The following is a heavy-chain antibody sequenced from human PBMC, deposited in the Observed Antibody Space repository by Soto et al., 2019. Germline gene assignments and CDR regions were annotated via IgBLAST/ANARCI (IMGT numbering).Heavy chain of an antibody. CDR1: GGTFGAYT. Sequence: QVQLVQSGAEVKNPGSWGRSSGKAPGGTFGAYTLSWVGKAPGQGLEWMGRTIPILGIANYAQKFQGRVTITADKSTSTAYMELSSLRSEDTAVYYCARAGPPNDFWSGYYSGADAFDIWGQGTMVTVSS. CDR2: TIPILGIA. V-gene: IGHV1-69*02. J-gene: IGHJ3*02. D-gene: IGHD3-3*01. CDR3: ARAGPPNDFWSGYYSGADAFDI.